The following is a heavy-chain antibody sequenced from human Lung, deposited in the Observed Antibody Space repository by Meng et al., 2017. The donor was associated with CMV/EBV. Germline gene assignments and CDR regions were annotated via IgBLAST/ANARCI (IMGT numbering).Heavy chain of an antibody. CDR3: AKDIVSTINPGAFDV. CDR2: IWYDGSNK. D-gene: IGHD5/OR15-5a*01. CDR1: GFAFSSYG. J-gene: IGHJ3*01. V-gene: IGHV3-33*06. Sequence: GGSLRLXXTASGFAFSSYGMHWVRQAPGKGLEWVAVIWYDGSNKYFADSVKGRFTVSRDNSRNMLYLHMNRLRADDTAVNYCAKDIVSTINPGAFDVWGQGTXVTVSS.